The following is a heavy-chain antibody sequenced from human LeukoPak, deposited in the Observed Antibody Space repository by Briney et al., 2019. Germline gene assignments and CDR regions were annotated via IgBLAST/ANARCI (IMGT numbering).Heavy chain of an antibody. J-gene: IGHJ4*02. D-gene: IGHD3-10*01. V-gene: IGHV3-74*01. CDR2: ITGDGSTT. CDR3: VRDWFGEHI. Sequence: GGSLRLSCAASGFTFSYYWMYWVRQAPGKGLVWVSHITGDGSTTNYADSVKGRFTISRDNAKNTLYLQTNSLRVEDTAVYYCVRDWFGEHIWGQGTLVTVSS. CDR1: GFTFSYYW.